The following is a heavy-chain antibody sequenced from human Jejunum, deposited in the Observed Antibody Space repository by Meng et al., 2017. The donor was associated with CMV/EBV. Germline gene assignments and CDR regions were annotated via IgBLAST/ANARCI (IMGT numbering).Heavy chain of an antibody. V-gene: IGHV1-18*01. J-gene: IGHJ4*02. D-gene: IGHD1-26*01. Sequence: VPLLQSGAGVKKPGASVRVSCEASGYTFASYGISWLRQAPGQGLEWMGWFVNNVDTYSAQKFQGRVTMTTDTHTSTAFMELRSLRSDDTAVYYCARGTPGRSYPDYWGQGTLVTVSS. CDR1: GYTFASYG. CDR3: ARGTPGRSYPDY. CDR2: FVNNVDT.